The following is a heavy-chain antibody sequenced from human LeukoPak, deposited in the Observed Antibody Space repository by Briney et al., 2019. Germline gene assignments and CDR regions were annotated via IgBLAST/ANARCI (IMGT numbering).Heavy chain of an antibody. CDR3: ARVGITMVRGVIETNFDY. V-gene: IGHV4-30-4*08. CDR1: GGSISSGGYY. D-gene: IGHD3-10*01. J-gene: IGHJ4*02. Sequence: SETLSLTCTVSGGSISSGGYYWSWIRQHPGKGLEWIGYIYYSGSTYYNPSLKSRVTISVDTSKNQFSLKLSSVTAADTAVYYCARVGITMVRGVIETNFDYWGQGTLVTVSS. CDR2: IYYSGST.